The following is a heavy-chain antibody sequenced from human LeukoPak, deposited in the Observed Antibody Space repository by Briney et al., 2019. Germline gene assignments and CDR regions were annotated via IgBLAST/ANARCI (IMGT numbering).Heavy chain of an antibody. CDR1: GFTFSSYA. Sequence: QSGGSLRLSCAASGFTFSSYAMSWVRQAPGKGLEWVSAISGSGGSTYYADSVKGRFTISRDNSKNTLYLRMNSLRAEDTAVYYCAKDDSVVVAATGKFDPWGQGTLVTVSS. J-gene: IGHJ5*02. D-gene: IGHD2-15*01. V-gene: IGHV3-23*01. CDR2: ISGSGGST. CDR3: AKDDSVVVAATGKFDP.